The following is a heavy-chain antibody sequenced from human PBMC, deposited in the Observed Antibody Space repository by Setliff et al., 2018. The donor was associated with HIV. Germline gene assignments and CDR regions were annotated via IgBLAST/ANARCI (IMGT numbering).Heavy chain of an antibody. CDR2: ISAYNGNT. D-gene: IGHD3-10*01. V-gene: IGHV1-18*01. CDR1: GYTFSNYG. CDR3: ARDYYGSGSYFILDY. J-gene: IGHJ4*02. Sequence: ASVKVSCKASGYTFSNYGISWVRQAPGQGLEWMGWISAYNGNTHYAQKLQGRVTMTTDTSTSTAYMELRSLRSDDTAVYYCARDYYGSGSYFILDYWGPGTLVTVS.